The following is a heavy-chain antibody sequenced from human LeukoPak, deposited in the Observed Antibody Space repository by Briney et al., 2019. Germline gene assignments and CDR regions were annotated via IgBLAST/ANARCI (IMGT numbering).Heavy chain of an antibody. J-gene: IGHJ4*02. D-gene: IGHD3-22*01. CDR2: ISYEGSNE. CDR3: AKDGIRYYYDSSGYYGDY. V-gene: IGHV3-30*18. CDR1: GFMFRNYA. Sequence: GGSLRLSCGASGFMFRNYAMTWVRQGPGKGLEWVAVISYEGSNEHYADSVKGRFTISRDNSKNTLYLQMTSLRAEDTAVYHCAKDGIRYYYDSSGYYGDYWGQGTLVTVSS.